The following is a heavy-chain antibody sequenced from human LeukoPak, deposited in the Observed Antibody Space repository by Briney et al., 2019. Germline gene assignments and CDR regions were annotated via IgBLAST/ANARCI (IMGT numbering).Heavy chain of an antibody. CDR3: AAVGSYRLIFDY. V-gene: IGHV1-58*01. Sequence: SVKVSCKASGFTFTSSAVQWVRQARGQRLEWIGWIVVGSGNTNYAQKFQERVPITRDMSTSTAYMELSSLRSEDTAVYYCAAVGSYRLIFDYWGQGTLVTVSS. D-gene: IGHD1-26*01. J-gene: IGHJ4*02. CDR2: IVVGSGNT. CDR1: GFTFTSSA.